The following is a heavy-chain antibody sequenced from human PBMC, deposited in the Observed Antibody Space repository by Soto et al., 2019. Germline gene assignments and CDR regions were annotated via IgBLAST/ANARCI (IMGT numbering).Heavy chain of an antibody. CDR2: IFYSGRSGST. J-gene: IGHJ5*02. Sequence: PSETLSLTCSVSGGSISSYYWSWIRQPPGRGLEWIGYIFYSGRSGSTNYNPSLKSRVIISVDTPKNQFSLKLTSVTAADTAVYYCARTALGWFDPWGQGTMVTVSS. CDR1: GGSISSYY. V-gene: IGHV4-59*01. CDR3: ARTALGWFDP. D-gene: IGHD2-21*02.